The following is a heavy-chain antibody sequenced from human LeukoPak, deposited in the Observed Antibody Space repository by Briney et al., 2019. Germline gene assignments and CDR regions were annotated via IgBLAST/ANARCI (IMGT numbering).Heavy chain of an antibody. V-gene: IGHV4-39*02. J-gene: IGHJ4*02. Sequence: TSETLSLTCTVSGDSTSSDRYYRGWVRQPPGKGLEWIGNIYYSGSTYYNPSLKSRVTMSVDTSKNQFFLKLNSVTAADTVVYYCARGRPYSGGYHLDYWGQGTLVTVSA. CDR3: ARGRPYSGGYHLDY. CDR1: GDSTSSDRYY. CDR2: IYYSGST. D-gene: IGHD1-26*01.